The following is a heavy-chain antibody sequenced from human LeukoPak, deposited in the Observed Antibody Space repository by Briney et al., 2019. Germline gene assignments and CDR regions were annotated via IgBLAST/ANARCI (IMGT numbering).Heavy chain of an antibody. V-gene: IGHV3-23*01. D-gene: IGHD6-13*01. Sequence: PGGSLRLSCAASGFTFSSYAMSWVRQAPGKGLEWVSAISGSGGSTYYADSVKGRFTISRDNAKNSLYLQMNSLRAEDTAVYYCAREIPYSSSWYNWFDPWGQGTLVTVSS. CDR1: GFTFSSYA. J-gene: IGHJ5*02. CDR3: AREIPYSSSWYNWFDP. CDR2: ISGSGGST.